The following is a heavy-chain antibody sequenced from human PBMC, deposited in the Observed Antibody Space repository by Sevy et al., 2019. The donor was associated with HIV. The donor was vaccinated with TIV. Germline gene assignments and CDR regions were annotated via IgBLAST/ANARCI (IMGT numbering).Heavy chain of an antibody. D-gene: IGHD6-19*01. Sequence: ASVKVSCKASGGTFSSYAISWVRQAPGQGLEWMGGIIPIFGTANYAQKFQGRVTITADKSTSTAYMELGSLRSEDTAGYYCARVGSGWYREDYYYYMDVWGKGTTVTVSS. V-gene: IGHV1-69*06. CDR2: IIPIFGTA. CDR3: ARVGSGWYREDYYYYMDV. CDR1: GGTFSSYA. J-gene: IGHJ6*03.